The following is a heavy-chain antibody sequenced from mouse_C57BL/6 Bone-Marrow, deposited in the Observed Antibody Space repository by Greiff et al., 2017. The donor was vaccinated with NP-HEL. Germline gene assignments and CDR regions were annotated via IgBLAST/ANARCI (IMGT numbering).Heavy chain of an antibody. CDR3: ARWLLYYYAMDY. CDR1: GYSFTGYF. V-gene: IGHV1-20*01. Sequence: VQLQQSGPELVKPGDSVKISCKASGYSFTGYFMNWVMQSHGKSLEWIGRINPYNGDTFYNQKFKGKATLTVDKSSSTAHMELRSLTSEDSAVYYCARWLLYYYAMDYWGQGTSVTVSS. D-gene: IGHD2-3*01. J-gene: IGHJ4*01. CDR2: INPYNGDT.